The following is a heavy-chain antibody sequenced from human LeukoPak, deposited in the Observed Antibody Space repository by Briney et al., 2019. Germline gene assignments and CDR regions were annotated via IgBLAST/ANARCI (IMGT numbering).Heavy chain of an antibody. CDR2: INSDGSST. D-gene: IGHD3-22*01. CDR3: ARVFYYDSSPPGY. V-gene: IGHV3-74*01. Sequence: GGSLRLSCAASGFTFSSYWMHWVRQAPGKGLVWVSRINSDGSSTRYADSVKGQFTISRDNAKNTLYLQMNSLRAEDTAVYYCARVFYYDSSPPGYWGQGTLVTVSS. J-gene: IGHJ4*02. CDR1: GFTFSSYW.